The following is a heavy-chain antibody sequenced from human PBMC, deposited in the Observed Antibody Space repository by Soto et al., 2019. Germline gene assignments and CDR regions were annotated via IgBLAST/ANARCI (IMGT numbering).Heavy chain of an antibody. Sequence: QLQLQESGSGLVKPSQTLSLTCAVSGASTSSGGYSWSWLRQPPGKGLEWIGYISHSGSTYYNPSHKSRVTISVDRSKNQCSLKLSSVTAADTAVYYCARGGLLPDYWGQGALVTVSS. CDR1: GASTSSGGYS. V-gene: IGHV4-30-2*01. CDR3: ARGGLLPDY. CDR2: ISHSGST. D-gene: IGHD6-19*01. J-gene: IGHJ4*02.